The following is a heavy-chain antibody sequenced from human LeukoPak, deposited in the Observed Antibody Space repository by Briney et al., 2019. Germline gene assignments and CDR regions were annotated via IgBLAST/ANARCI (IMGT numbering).Heavy chain of an antibody. CDR3: AREGTIVVGDAFDV. V-gene: IGHV3-48*04. D-gene: IGHD2-2*01. CDR2: ISSSSSTI. CDR1: GFTFSSYS. Sequence: GGSLRLSCAASGFTFSSYSMNWVRQAPGKGLEWVSYISSSSSTIYYADSVKGRFTISRDNAKSSLTLQMNSLRAEDTAVYYCAREGTIVVGDAFDVWGQGTMVTVSS. J-gene: IGHJ3*01.